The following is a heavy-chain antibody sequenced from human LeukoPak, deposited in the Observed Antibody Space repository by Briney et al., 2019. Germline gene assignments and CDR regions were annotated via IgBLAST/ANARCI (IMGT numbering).Heavy chain of an antibody. V-gene: IGHV1-69*13. CDR3: ARDRADKRITIFGVVSGFDY. D-gene: IGHD3-3*01. J-gene: IGHJ4*02. CDR2: IIPIFGTA. Sequence: GASVKVSCKASGGTFSSYAISWVRQAPGQGLEWMGGIIPIFGTANYAQKFQGRVTITADESTSTAYMELSSLRSEDTAVCYCARDRADKRITIFGVVSGFDYWGQGTLVTVSS. CDR1: GGTFSSYA.